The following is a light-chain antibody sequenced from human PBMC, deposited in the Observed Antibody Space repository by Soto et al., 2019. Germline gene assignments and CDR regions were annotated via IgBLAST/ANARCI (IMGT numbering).Light chain of an antibody. CDR1: SSNIGAGFD. J-gene: IGLJ1*01. CDR2: GTR. V-gene: IGLV1-40*01. Sequence: QSVLTQPPSVSGAPGQRGTISCTGSSSNIGAGFDVHWYQQLPGTAPQLLIFGTRNRPSGVPDRFSGSKSGTSASLAITGLQAEDEAHYYCQSYDSSLSGPYVFGTGTKVTVL. CDR3: QSYDSSLSGPYV.